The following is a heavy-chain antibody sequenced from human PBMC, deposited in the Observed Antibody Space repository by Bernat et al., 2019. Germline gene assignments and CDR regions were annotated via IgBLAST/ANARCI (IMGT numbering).Heavy chain of an antibody. J-gene: IGHJ4*02. CDR3: AQQALTVRDFDY. V-gene: IGHV3-23*01. CDR1: GFTFSSYP. CDR2: ISGSGVST. D-gene: IGHD6-6*01. Sequence: EVQLLESGGGLVQPGGSLRLSCAASGFTFSSYPMSWVRQAPGKGLEWVSAISGSGVSTYYADSVKGRFTISRANSKNTLYLQMNSLRAEDTAIYYCAQQALTVRDFDYWGQGTLVTVSS.